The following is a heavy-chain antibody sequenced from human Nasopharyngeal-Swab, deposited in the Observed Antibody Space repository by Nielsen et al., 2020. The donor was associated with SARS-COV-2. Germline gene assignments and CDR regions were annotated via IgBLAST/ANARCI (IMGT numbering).Heavy chain of an antibody. CDR2: VWPDENIK. CDR3: ARESVVTGMDDATDI. Sequence: GESLKISCAASGFRFPYFGLHWVRQAPGKGLAWVAVVWPDENIKYYADSVEGRFTISRDNSKNTLYLQMNSLRAEDTAVYYCARESVVTGMDDATDIWGQGTMVTVSS. J-gene: IGHJ3*02. CDR1: GFRFPYFG. D-gene: IGHD2-21*02. V-gene: IGHV3-33*01.